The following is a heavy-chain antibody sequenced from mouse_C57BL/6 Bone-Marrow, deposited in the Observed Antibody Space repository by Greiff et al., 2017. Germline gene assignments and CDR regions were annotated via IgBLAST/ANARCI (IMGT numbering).Heavy chain of an antibody. Sequence: EVMLVESGGGLVQPGGSLKLSCAASGFTFSDYGMAWVRQAPRQGPEWVAFISNLAYSIYYADTVTGRFTISRENAKNTLYLEMSSLRSEDTAMYYCARRDGTNYAMDYWGQGTSVTVSS. D-gene: IGHD4-1*01. CDR1: GFTFSDYG. J-gene: IGHJ4*01. CDR2: ISNLAYSI. V-gene: IGHV5-15*04. CDR3: ARRDGTNYAMDY.